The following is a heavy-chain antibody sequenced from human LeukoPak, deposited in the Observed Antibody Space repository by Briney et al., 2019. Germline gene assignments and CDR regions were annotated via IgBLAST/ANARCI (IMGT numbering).Heavy chain of an antibody. D-gene: IGHD5-24*01. Sequence: ASVKVSCKASGYTFTCYYMHWVRQAPGQGLEWMGIINPSGGSTSYAQKFQGRVTMTRDTSTSTVYMELSSLRSEDTAVYYCAKNVEMATISYYYYMDVWGKGTTVTVSS. V-gene: IGHV1-46*01. CDR2: INPSGGST. CDR3: AKNVEMATISYYYYMDV. J-gene: IGHJ6*03. CDR1: GYTFTCYY.